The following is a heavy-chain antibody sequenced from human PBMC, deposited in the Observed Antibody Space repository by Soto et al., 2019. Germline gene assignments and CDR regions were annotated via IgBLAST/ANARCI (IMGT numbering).Heavy chain of an antibody. CDR1: GYTFTGYY. J-gene: IGHJ6*02. Sequence: ASVKVSCKASGYTFTGYYMHWVRQAPGQGLEWMGWINPNSGGTNYAQKFQGGVTMTRDTSISTAYMELSRLRSDDTAVYYCARGGWFGELSSQTPYYYYGMDVWGQGTTVTVS. D-gene: IGHD3-10*01. CDR3: ARGGWFGELSSQTPYYYYGMDV. V-gene: IGHV1-2*02. CDR2: INPNSGGT.